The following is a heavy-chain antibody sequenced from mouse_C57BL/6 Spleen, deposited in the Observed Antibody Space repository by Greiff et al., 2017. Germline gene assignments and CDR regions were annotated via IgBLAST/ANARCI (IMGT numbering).Heavy chain of an antibody. Sequence: QVQLQQPGAELVKPGASVKMSCKASGYTFTSYWITWVKQRPGQGLEWIGDIYPGSGSTNYNEKFKSKATLTVDTSSSTAYMQLSSLTSEDSAVYYCARSPYSNDYYAMDYWGQGTSVTVSS. CDR1: GYTFTSYW. D-gene: IGHD2-5*01. CDR2: IYPGSGST. V-gene: IGHV1-55*01. J-gene: IGHJ4*01. CDR3: ARSPYSNDYYAMDY.